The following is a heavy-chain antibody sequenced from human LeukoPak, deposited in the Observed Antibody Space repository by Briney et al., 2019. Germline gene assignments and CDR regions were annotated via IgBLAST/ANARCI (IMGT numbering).Heavy chain of an antibody. CDR1: GFTFSNAW. J-gene: IGHJ6*03. D-gene: IGHD3-9*01. CDR2: IKSKTDGGTT. CDR3: TTNLFYDILTGYYSLYYYYMDV. V-gene: IGHV3-15*01. Sequence: PGGSLRLSCAASGFTFSNAWMSWVRQAPGKGLEWVGCIKSKTDGGTTDYAAPVKGRFTISRDDSKNTLYLQMNSLKTEDTAVYYCTTNLFYDILTGYYSLYYYYMDVWGKGTTVTISS.